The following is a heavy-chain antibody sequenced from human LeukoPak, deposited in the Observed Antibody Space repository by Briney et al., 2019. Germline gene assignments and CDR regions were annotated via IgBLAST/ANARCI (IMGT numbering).Heavy chain of an antibody. CDR2: IRYDGYKK. V-gene: IGHV3-30*02. J-gene: IGHJ4*02. D-gene: IGHD1-14*01. Sequence: GGSLRLSCAASGFTLSEYGMHWVRQAPGKGLEWITFIRYDGYKKYYIDSVKGRFSISRDNAKNSLYLQMNSLRAEDTAVYYCARTSVSFGRFDFWGQGTLVTVSS. CDR1: GFTLSEYG. CDR3: ARTSVSFGRFDF.